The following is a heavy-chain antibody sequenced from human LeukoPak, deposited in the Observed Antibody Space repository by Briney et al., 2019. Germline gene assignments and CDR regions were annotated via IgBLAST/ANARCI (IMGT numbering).Heavy chain of an antibody. Sequence: GGSLRLSCEASGFIFGNYYMSWVRQAPGKGLEWVSAITDSGGSTYYADSVKGRFTISRDTSKNTLYLQMNSLRAEDTAVYYCAKLGSSTSVDYWGQGTLVTVSS. CDR1: GFIFGNYY. CDR3: AKLGSSTSVDY. J-gene: IGHJ4*02. CDR2: ITDSGGST. D-gene: IGHD2-2*01. V-gene: IGHV3-23*01.